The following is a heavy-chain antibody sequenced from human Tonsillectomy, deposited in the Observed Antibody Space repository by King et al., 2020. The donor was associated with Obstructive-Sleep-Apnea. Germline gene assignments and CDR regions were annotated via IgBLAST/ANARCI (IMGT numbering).Heavy chain of an antibody. V-gene: IGHV3-7*01. J-gene: IGHJ4*02. D-gene: IGHD6-19*01. CDR2: INQDGTKM. CDR1: GFTFSNYW. Sequence: VQLVESGGGLVQPGGSLRLSCAASGFTFSNYWMSWVRQAPGKGLEWLANINQDGTKMFSVDSVKGRFTISRDNAKNSLYLLMNSLRAEDTAVYYCARAGYSSGYDYWGQGTLVTVSS. CDR3: ARAGYSSGYDY.